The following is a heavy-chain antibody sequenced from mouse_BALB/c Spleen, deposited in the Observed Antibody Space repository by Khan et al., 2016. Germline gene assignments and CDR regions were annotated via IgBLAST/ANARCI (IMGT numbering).Heavy chain of an antibody. J-gene: IGHJ3*01. CDR2: INPSSGYT. CDR1: GYTFTSYT. Sequence: QVQLQQSGAELARPGASVKMSCKASGYTFTSYTMHWVKQRPGQGLEWIGYINPSSGYTNYNQKFKDKATLTADKSSSTAYMQLSSLTSEDSAVSYCAILYGSSYEGPAYWGQGTLVTVSA. D-gene: IGHD1-1*01. CDR3: AILYGSSYEGPAY. V-gene: IGHV1-4*01.